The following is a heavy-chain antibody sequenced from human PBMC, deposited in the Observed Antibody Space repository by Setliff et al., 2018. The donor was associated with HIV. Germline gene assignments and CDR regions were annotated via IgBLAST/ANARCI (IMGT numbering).Heavy chain of an antibody. J-gene: IGHJ6*03. CDR3: ARETFYFYMDV. CDR2: IHYSGST. CDR1: SGSISSGAYY. V-gene: IGHV4-31*03. Sequence: SETLSLTCTVSSGSISSGAYYWNWIRQHPGKGLEWIGYIHYSGSTNYNPSLKSRLVISRDTSKNQFSLRLTSVTAADTAVYYCARETFYFYMDVWGKGTTVTVSS.